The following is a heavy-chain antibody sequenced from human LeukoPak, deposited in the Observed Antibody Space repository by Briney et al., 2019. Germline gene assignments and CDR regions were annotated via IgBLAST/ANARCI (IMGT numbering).Heavy chain of an antibody. D-gene: IGHD1-1*01. CDR2: IIPILGIA. V-gene: IGHV1-69*04. Sequence: ASVKVSCKASGYTFTNYYIHWVRQAPGQGLEWMGRIIPILGIANYAQKFQGRVTITADKSTSTAYMELSSLRSEDTAVYYCAREEPSTTAFDIWGQGTMVTVSS. CDR3: AREEPSTTAFDI. CDR1: GYTFTNYY. J-gene: IGHJ3*02.